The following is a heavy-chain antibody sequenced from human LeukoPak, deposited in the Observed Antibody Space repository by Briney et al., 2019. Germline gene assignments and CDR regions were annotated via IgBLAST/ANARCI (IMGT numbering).Heavy chain of an antibody. CDR2: ISGSGGST. Sequence: GGSLRLSCVASGFTFSSYAMSWVRQAPGKGLEWVATISGSGGSTYYADSVKGRFTISRDNSKNTLYLQMNSLKAEDTAVYYCAKDSRYGGNSWGQGTLVTVSS. CDR3: AKDSRYGGNS. D-gene: IGHD4-23*01. V-gene: IGHV3-23*01. CDR1: GFTFSSYA. J-gene: IGHJ4*02.